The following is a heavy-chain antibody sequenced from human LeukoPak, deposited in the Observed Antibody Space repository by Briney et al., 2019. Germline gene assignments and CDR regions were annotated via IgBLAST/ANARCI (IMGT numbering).Heavy chain of an antibody. V-gene: IGHV3-64*02. CDR3: ARADYYFSTGPYPKPLDF. J-gene: IGHJ4*02. CDR1: GFAFSRFA. CDR2: VSFNGDST. Sequence: GGSLRLSCAASGFAFSRFAMHWVRQPPGKGLEFVSAVSFNGDSTYYADSVKGRFTISRDNSKNTSYLQMGSLKTEDMAVYYCARADYYFSTGPYPKPLDFWGQGTLVTVSS. D-gene: IGHD3/OR15-3a*01.